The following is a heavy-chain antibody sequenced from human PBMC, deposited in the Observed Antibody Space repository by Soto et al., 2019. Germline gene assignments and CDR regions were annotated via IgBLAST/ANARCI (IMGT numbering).Heavy chain of an antibody. CDR1: GGSISNYY. V-gene: IGHV4-59*01. J-gene: IGHJ5*02. CDR2: VYYSGNT. D-gene: IGHD6-19*01. CDR3: ARGSLYNFDSSGTELWFDP. Sequence: SETLSLTCTISGGSISNYYWTWIRQTPGKGLEWIGYVYYSGNTNYNPSLKSRVSISVDMSKNQFSLELSSVTAADTAMYYCARGSLYNFDSSGTELWFDPWGQGALVTVSS.